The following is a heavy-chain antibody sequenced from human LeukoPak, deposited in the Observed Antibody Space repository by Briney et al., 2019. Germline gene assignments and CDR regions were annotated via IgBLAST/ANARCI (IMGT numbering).Heavy chain of an antibody. CDR2: ISSSSSPT. Sequence: GGSLRLSCAASGFTFNTYSMNWVRQAPGKGLEWVSYISSSSSPTYYADSVKGRFTVSRDNAKNSLYLQMSGLRAEDTAVYYCARGFGDRRGDIWGQGTMVTVSS. CDR1: GFTFNTYS. D-gene: IGHD3-16*01. CDR3: ARGFGDRRGDI. V-gene: IGHV3-48*01. J-gene: IGHJ3*02.